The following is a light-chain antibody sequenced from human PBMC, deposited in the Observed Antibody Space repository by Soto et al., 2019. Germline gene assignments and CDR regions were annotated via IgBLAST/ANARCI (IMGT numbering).Light chain of an antibody. J-gene: IGKJ3*01. CDR3: QQRSNWPLT. CDR1: QSVSTY. V-gene: IGKV3-11*01. CDR2: DAS. Sequence: EIVLTQSPATLSLSPGERATLSCRASQSVSTYLAWYQQKPGQAPRLLIYDASNRATGIPARFSGSGSGTYFPLTISSLEPEDFAVYYCQQRSNWPLTFGPGTKVDIK.